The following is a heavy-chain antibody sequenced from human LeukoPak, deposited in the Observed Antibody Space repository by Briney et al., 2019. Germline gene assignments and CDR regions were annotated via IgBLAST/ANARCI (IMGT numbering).Heavy chain of an antibody. CDR1: VFTFSSYS. D-gene: IGHD5-18*01. V-gene: IGHV3-21*01. Sequence: GGSLGLSCAASVFTFSSYSMNWVRQAPGKGLEWVSSISSGSKYIYNADSVKGRFTISRDNAKNSLYLQMNSLGAEDTAVYYCARALSYSYGSMDFWGQGTLVIVSS. J-gene: IGHJ4*02. CDR3: ARALSYSYGSMDF. CDR2: ISSGSKYI.